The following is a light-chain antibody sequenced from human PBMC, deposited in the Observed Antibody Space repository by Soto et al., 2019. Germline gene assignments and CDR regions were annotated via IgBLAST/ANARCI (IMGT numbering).Light chain of an antibody. V-gene: IGKV1-5*01. Sequence: DIQMTQSPSTLSASVGDRVTITCRASQSISSWLAWYQQKPGKAPKLLICDASSLESGVPSRFSGSGSGTEFTLTISSLHPDDFATYYCQQYNSYSGTFGQGTQVDIK. CDR2: DAS. CDR1: QSISSW. CDR3: QQYNSYSGT. J-gene: IGKJ1*01.